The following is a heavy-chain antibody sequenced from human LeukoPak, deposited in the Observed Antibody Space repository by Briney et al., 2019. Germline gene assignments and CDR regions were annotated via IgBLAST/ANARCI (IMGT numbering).Heavy chain of an antibody. D-gene: IGHD4-23*01. Sequence: SETLSLTCTVSGGSISSSSYYWGWIRQPPGKGLEWIGSIYYSGSTYYSPSLKSRVTISVDTSKNQFSLKLSSVTAADTAVYYCARRVVTRNYYYYGMDVWGQGTTVTVSS. V-gene: IGHV4-39*07. J-gene: IGHJ6*02. CDR1: GGSISSSSYY. CDR3: ARRVVTRNYYYYGMDV. CDR2: IYYSGST.